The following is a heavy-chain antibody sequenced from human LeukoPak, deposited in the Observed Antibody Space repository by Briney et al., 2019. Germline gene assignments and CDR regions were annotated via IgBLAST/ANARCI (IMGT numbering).Heavy chain of an antibody. CDR1: GYTLPTYG. CDR2: VSTYNGHT. J-gene: IGHJ6*03. CDR3: SRLAKGAYYFYYMDV. V-gene: IGHV1-18*01. Sequence: GASVKVSCKASGYTLPTYGITWVRQAPGQGLEWMGWVSTYNGHTNYAQYLQGRVTITRDTSTNTPYRELRGLIANDTAIYYCSRLAKGAYYFYYMDVWGKGTTVTVSS.